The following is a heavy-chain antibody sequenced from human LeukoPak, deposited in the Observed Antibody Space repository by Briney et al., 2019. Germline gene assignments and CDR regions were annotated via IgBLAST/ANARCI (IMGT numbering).Heavy chain of an antibody. CDR1: GYTLTGYY. CDR3: ARAVGSGWFRSRYYYYYYMDV. D-gene: IGHD6-19*01. V-gene: IGHV1-8*03. Sequence: GASVKVSCKASGYTLTGYYMHWVRQAPGHGLEWMGWMNPNSGNTGYAQKFQGRVTITRNTSISTAYMELSSLRSEDTAVYYCARAVGSGWFRSRYYYYYYMDVWGKGTTVTVSS. J-gene: IGHJ6*03. CDR2: MNPNSGNT.